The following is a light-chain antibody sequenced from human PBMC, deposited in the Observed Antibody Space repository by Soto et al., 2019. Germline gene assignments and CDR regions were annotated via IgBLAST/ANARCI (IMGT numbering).Light chain of an antibody. Sequence: DIQMTQTETAMSASVGDRVTITCRASQGISNYLAWFQQKPGKVPKRLIYAASSLQRGVPSRFSGSGSGTEYTLTICSLQPEDVATYDFLEHKIYPFACGGGTKVDIK. V-gene: IGKV1-17*03. CDR2: AAS. CDR3: LEHKIYPFA. CDR1: QGISNY. J-gene: IGKJ4*01.